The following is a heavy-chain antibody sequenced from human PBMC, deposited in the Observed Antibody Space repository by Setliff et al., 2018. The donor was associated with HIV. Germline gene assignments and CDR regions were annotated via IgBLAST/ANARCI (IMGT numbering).Heavy chain of an antibody. CDR2: INTNTGNP. CDR3: TRDHTPPPNYDFWSGQIDLRNIFYYMDV. CDR1: GYSFSSHG. D-gene: IGHD3-3*01. J-gene: IGHJ6*03. V-gene: IGHV7-4-1*01. Sequence: ASVKVFCKTSGYSFSSHGVSWVRQAPGQGLEWMGYINTNTGNPTYAQGFTGRFVFSVDTPVSTAYLQIFSLKTEDTAVYYCTRDHTPPPNYDFWSGQIDLRNIFYYMDVWGTGSPVTVSS.